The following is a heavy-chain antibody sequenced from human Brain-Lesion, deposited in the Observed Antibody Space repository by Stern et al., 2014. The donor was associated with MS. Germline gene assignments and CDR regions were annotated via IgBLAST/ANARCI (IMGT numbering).Heavy chain of an antibody. CDR3: ARDQRGITIFGVVTDYYYLGMDV. CDR1: GYIFTGYY. Sequence: VPLVESGAEVKKPGASVKVSCKTSGYIFTGYYIHWVRQAPGQGLEWMAWITTNTGGTKYAQKFQGRVTMSRDTSISTAYVELSSLTSDDTAVYYCARDQRGITIFGVVTDYYYLGMDVWGQGTTVTVSS. CDR2: ITTNTGGT. J-gene: IGHJ6*02. D-gene: IGHD3-3*01. V-gene: IGHV1-2*02.